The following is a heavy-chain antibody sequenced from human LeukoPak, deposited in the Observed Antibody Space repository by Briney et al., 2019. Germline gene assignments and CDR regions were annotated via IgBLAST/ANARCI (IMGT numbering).Heavy chain of an antibody. CDR1: GFTFSSYA. CDR2: ISGSGGST. Sequence: GGSLRLSCAASGFTFSSYAMSWVRQAPGKGLEWVSAISGSGGSTYIADSVKGRFTISRDNSKNTLYLQMNTLRAEDTALYYCAREGDCTNGVCYTFDYWGQGTLVTVSS. CDR3: AREGDCTNGVCYTFDY. V-gene: IGHV3-23*01. J-gene: IGHJ4*02. D-gene: IGHD2-8*01.